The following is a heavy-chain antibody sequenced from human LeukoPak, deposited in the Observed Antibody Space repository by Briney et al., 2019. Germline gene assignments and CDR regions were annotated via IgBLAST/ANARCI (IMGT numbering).Heavy chain of an antibody. CDR2: IIPIFGTA. CDR1: GGTFSSYA. CDR3: ARGYCSSTSCYTPFDI. D-gene: IGHD2-2*02. Sequence: GASVKVSCKASGGTFSSYAINWVRQAPGQGLEWMGGIIPIFGTANYAQKFQGRVTITAAESTSTAYMELSSLRSEDTAVYYCARGYCSSTSCYTPFDIWGQETMVTVSS. J-gene: IGHJ3*02. V-gene: IGHV1-69*13.